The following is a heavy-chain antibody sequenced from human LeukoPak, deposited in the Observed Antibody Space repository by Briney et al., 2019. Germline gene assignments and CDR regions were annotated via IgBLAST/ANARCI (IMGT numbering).Heavy chain of an antibody. CDR1: GGSISGDSYY. J-gene: IGHJ4*02. Sequence: SETLSLTCTVSGGSISGDSYYWGWVRQPPGKGLEWIGSIYYSGSTYYNPSLKSRVTISVDTSKNQFSLKLSSVTAADTAVYYCARLWSGSYRKSHNFDYWGQGTLVTVSS. CDR2: IYYSGST. V-gene: IGHV4-39*01. CDR3: ARLWSGSYRKSHNFDY. D-gene: IGHD1-26*01.